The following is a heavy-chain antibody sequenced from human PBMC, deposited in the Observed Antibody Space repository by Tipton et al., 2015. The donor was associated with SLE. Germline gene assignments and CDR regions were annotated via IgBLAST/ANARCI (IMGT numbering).Heavy chain of an antibody. Sequence: TLSLTCTVSGGSISSGDYYWSWIRQPPGKGLEWIGYIYYSGSTYYNPSLKSRVTISVDTSKNQFSLKLSSVTAADTAVYYCARSTTIAVAGTWGQGTLVTVSS. CDR2: IYYSGST. CDR3: ARSTTIAVAGT. D-gene: IGHD6-19*01. J-gene: IGHJ4*02. CDR1: GGSISSGDYY. V-gene: IGHV4-30-4*01.